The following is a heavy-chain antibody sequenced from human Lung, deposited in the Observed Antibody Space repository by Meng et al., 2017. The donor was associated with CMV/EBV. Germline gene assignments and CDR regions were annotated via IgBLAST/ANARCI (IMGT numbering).Heavy chain of an antibody. CDR1: GSSFTSYW. D-gene: IGHD2-2*02. V-gene: IGHV5-51*01. CDR3: ARRVRYCSSTNCYTLGFDY. Sequence: GGSXRLXCKASGSSFTSYWIGWVRQMPGKGLEWMGLIYPGDSDIRYSPSFQGQVTISGDKSINSAYQQWSSLKASDNAMYYCARRVRYCSSTNCYTLGFDYXGQGXLVTVSS. J-gene: IGHJ4*02. CDR2: IYPGDSDI.